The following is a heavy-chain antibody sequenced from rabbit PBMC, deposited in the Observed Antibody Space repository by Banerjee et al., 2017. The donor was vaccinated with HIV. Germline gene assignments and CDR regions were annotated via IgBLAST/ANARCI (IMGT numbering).Heavy chain of an antibody. V-gene: IGHV1S45*01. J-gene: IGHJ4*01. CDR1: GFSFSSNV. D-gene: IGHD4-1*01. CDR2: IVSGSSDSSDST. CDR3: ARDLAGVTGWNFGL. Sequence: QEQLEESGGDLVKPKGSLTLTCTASGFSFSSNVMCWVRQAPGKGLEWIACIVSGSSDSSDSTYYANWAKGRFTISKPSSTTVTLQMTSLTAADTATYFCARDLAGVTGWNFGLWGPGTLVTVS.